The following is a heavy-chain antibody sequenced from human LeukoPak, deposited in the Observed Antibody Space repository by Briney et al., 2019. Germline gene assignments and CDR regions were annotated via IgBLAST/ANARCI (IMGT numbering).Heavy chain of an antibody. J-gene: IGHJ4*02. CDR3: TRDEEGASREFDY. Sequence: GGSLRLSCAASGFTFSSYGMSWVRQAPGKGLEWVSAISGSGGSTYYADSVKGRFTISRDNAKNSLYLQMNSLRVEDTAVYYCTRDEEGASREFDYWGQGALVTVSS. V-gene: IGHV3-23*01. D-gene: IGHD1-26*01. CDR1: GFTFSSYG. CDR2: ISGSGGST.